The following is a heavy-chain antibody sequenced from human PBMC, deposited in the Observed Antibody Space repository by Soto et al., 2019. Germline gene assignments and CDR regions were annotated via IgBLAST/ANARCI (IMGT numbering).Heavy chain of an antibody. J-gene: IGHJ6*02. CDR1: GFTFSSYG. CDR3: ARDSYYDFWSGPHPYYYYYYGMDV. D-gene: IGHD3-3*01. CDR2: IWYDGSNK. V-gene: IGHV3-33*01. Sequence: GGSLRLSCAASGFTFSSYGMHWVRQAPGKGLEWVAVIWYDGSNKYYADSVKGRFTISRDNSKNTLYLQMNSLRAEDTAVYYCARDSYYDFWSGPHPYYYYYYGMDVWGQGTTVTVSS.